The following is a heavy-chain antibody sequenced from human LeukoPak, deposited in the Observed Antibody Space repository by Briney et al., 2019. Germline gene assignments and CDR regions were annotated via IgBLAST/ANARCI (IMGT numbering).Heavy chain of an antibody. CDR1: GFNFNYYA. J-gene: IGHJ4*02. V-gene: IGHV3-23*01. CDR2: ISDNEEVP. Sequence: GGSLRLSCAASGFNFNYYAMSWVRQAPGKGLEWVSGISDNEEVPYCTDSVKGRFTISRDNAKNTVYLQLNNLRADDTAVYFCARHDSFIPYWGQGTLVSVSS. CDR3: ARHDSFIPY. D-gene: IGHD5-18*01.